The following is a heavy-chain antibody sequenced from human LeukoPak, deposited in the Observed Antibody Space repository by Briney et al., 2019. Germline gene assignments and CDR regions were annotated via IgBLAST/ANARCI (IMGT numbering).Heavy chain of an antibody. CDR2: ISSSSSTI. Sequence: PGGSLRLSXAASGFTFRSYSMNWVRQAPGKGLEWVSYISSSSSTIYYADSVKGRFTISRDNAKNSLYLQMNSLRAEDTAVYYCARAPYSNFDYWGQGTLVTVSS. CDR3: ARAPYSNFDY. D-gene: IGHD5-18*01. J-gene: IGHJ4*02. CDR1: GFTFRSYS. V-gene: IGHV3-48*01.